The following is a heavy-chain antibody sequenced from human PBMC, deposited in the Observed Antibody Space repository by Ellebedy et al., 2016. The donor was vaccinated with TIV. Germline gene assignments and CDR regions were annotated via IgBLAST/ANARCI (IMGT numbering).Heavy chain of an antibody. V-gene: IGHV1-3*01. CDR2: INAGNGNT. J-gene: IGHJ4*02. CDR3: ARGGYIVGAPIGY. Sequence: ASVKVSCXASGYTFTSYAMHWVRQAPGQRLEWMGWINAGNGNTKYSQKFQGRVTITRDTSASTAYMELSSLRSEDTAVYYCARGGYIVGAPIGYWGQGTLVTVSS. CDR1: GYTFTSYA. D-gene: IGHD1-26*01.